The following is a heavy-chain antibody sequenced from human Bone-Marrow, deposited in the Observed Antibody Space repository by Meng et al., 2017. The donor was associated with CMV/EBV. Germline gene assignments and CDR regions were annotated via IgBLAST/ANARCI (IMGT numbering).Heavy chain of an antibody. CDR3: AEHSSDYYIFPPAEGAKQYYFYYYDMDV. Sequence: SVKVSCKASGGTFSSYAISWVRQAPGQGLEWMGGIIPILGIANYTQKFQGRVTITADKSTSTAYMELSSLGSEDTAVYYCAEHSSDYYIFPPAEGAKQYYFYYYDMDVWGQGTTVTVSS. CDR1: GGTFSSYA. V-gene: IGHV1-69*10. CDR2: IIPILGIA. D-gene: IGHD3-9*01. J-gene: IGHJ6*02.